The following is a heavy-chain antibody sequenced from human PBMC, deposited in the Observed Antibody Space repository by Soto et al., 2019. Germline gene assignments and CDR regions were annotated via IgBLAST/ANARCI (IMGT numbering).Heavy chain of an antibody. CDR2: ISSTTNYI. CDR3: ARESEDLTSNFDY. J-gene: IGHJ4*02. CDR1: GFTFTRYS. V-gene: IGHV3-21*06. Sequence: LRLSCAASGFTFTRYSMNWVRQAPGKGLEWVSSISSTTNYIYYGDSMKGRFTISRDNAKNSLYLEMNSLRAEDTAVYYCARESEDLTSNFDYWGRGTLVTVSS.